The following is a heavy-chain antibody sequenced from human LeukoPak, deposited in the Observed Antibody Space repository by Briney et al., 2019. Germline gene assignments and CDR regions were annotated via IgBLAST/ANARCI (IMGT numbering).Heavy chain of an antibody. CDR3: AKGAVAGRVSLFYGMDV. CDR1: GFTFDDYA. Sequence: GRSLRLSCAASGFTFDDYAMHWVRQAPGKGLEWVSGISWNSGSIGYADSVKGRFTISRDNAKNSLYLQMNSLRAEDTALYYCAKGAVAGRVSLFYGMDVWGQGTTVTVSS. V-gene: IGHV3-9*01. J-gene: IGHJ6*02. CDR2: ISWNSGSI. D-gene: IGHD6-19*01.